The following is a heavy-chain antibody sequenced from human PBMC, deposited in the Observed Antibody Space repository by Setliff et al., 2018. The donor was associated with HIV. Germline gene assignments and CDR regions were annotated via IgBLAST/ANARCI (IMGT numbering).Heavy chain of an antibody. CDR3: ASLRGDYVGQYYYYMDI. J-gene: IGHJ6*03. V-gene: IGHV5-51*01. Sequence: GESLTISCAGSGFNFNTDWIVWVRQIPGKGLEWMGSIFPGDSDTRYSPSFQDQVTISVDKSISTAYLQWRSLKASDTAFYYCASLRGDYVGQYYYYMDIWGKGTTVTVSS. CDR1: GFNFNTDW. D-gene: IGHD4-17*01. CDR2: IFPGDSDT.